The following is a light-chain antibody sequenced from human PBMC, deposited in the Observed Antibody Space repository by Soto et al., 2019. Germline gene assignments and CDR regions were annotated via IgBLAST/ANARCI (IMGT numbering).Light chain of an antibody. CDR1: QSVSSY. CDR2: DAS. Sequence: EIVLTQSPGTLSLSPGERATLSCRASQSVSSYLAWYQQKPGQAPRLLIYDASTRATGISARVSGSGSGTDFTLTISSLEPEDFAVYSCQQRSNWPVTFGQGTKVEVK. CDR3: QQRSNWPVT. J-gene: IGKJ1*01. V-gene: IGKV3-11*01.